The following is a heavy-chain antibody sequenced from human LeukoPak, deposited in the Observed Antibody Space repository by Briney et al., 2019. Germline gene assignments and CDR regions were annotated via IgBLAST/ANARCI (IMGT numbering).Heavy chain of an antibody. CDR3: ARVGTVKEKDYYYYYGLDV. CDR1: GFTFSSYS. D-gene: IGHD4-11*01. CDR2: ISGGSAYI. Sequence: TGGSLRLSCAASGFTFSSYSVNWVRQAPGKGLEWVSSISGGSAYIYYADSVKGRFTISRDNAKNSLYLQMNSLRAEDTAVYYCARVGTVKEKDYYYYYGLDVWGQGTTVTVSS. J-gene: IGHJ6*02. V-gene: IGHV3-21*01.